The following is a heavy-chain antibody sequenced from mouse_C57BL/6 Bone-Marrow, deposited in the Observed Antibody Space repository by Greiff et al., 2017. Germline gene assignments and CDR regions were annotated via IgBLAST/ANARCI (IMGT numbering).Heavy chain of an antibody. D-gene: IGHD2-1*01. V-gene: IGHV5-9-1*02. CDR1: GFTFSSYA. CDR3: TRDKKTGYYAPHYYAMDD. CDR2: ISSGGDYI. Sequence: DVMLVESGEGLVKPGGSLKLSCAASGFTFSSYAMSWVRQTPEKRLEWVAYISSGGDYIYYADTVKGRFTISSDNARNTLYLQMRSLKSEDTAMYYCTRDKKTGYYAPHYYAMDDWGQGTSVTVSS. J-gene: IGHJ4*01.